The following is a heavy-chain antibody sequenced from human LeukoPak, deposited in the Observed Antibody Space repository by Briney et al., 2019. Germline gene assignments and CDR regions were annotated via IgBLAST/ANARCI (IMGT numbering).Heavy chain of an antibody. CDR3: ARRLTYYDFWSGYSGGRAGAEYFQH. CDR1: GRSFSGYY. Sequence: SETLSLTCAVYGRSFSGYYWSWIRQPPGKGLEWIGEINHSGSTNYNPSLKSRVTISVDTSKNQFSLKLSSVTAADTAVYYCARRLTYYDFWSGYSGGRAGAEYFQHWGQGTLVTVSS. D-gene: IGHD3-3*01. V-gene: IGHV4-34*01. CDR2: INHSGST. J-gene: IGHJ1*01.